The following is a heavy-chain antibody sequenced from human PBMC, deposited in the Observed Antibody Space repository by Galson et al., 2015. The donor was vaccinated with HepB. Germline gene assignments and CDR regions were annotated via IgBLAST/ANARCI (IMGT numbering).Heavy chain of an antibody. J-gene: IGHJ4*02. V-gene: IGHV3-21*06. Sequence: SLRLSCAVSGFTFSSYSMNWVRQPPGRGLEWVSSISSSSSYIHYADSVKGRFTISRDNAKNSLYLQMNSLRGEDTAVYYCARGDLGTKYTSGPRGYWGQGTLVTVSS. CDR3: ARGDLGTKYTSGPRGY. CDR1: GFTFSSYS. CDR2: ISSSSSYI. D-gene: IGHD6-19*01.